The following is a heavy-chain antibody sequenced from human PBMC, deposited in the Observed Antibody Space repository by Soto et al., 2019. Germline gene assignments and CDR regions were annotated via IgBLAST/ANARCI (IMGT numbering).Heavy chain of an antibody. CDR1: GYSFTSYW. CDR3: AGHQKTLWRRRWVRGGGGNYYYYGMDV. CDR2: IYPGDSDT. J-gene: IGHJ6*02. Sequence: GESLKISCKGSGYSFTSYWIGWVRQMPGKGLEWMGIIYPGDSDTRYSPSFQGQVTISADKSISTAYLQWSSLKASDTAMYYCAGHQKTLWRRRWVRGGGGNYYYYGMDVWGQGTTVTVSS. V-gene: IGHV5-51*01. D-gene: IGHD3-3*01.